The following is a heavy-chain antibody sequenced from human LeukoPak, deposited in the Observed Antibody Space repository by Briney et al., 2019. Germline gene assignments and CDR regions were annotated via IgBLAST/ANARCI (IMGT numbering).Heavy chain of an antibody. CDR1: GASLSSYF. CDR2: VYSRWSS. Sequence: ASETLSLTCSVSGASLSSYFWAWLRQPPGKRLEWIGYVYSRWSSNYNPSFKSRVSMSVDTSKSQVSLKLTSVSAADTAVYYCASQNLGQLSFFDNWGQGTLVTVSS. J-gene: IGHJ4*02. V-gene: IGHV4-4*09. CDR3: ASQNLGQLSFFDN. D-gene: IGHD3-16*02.